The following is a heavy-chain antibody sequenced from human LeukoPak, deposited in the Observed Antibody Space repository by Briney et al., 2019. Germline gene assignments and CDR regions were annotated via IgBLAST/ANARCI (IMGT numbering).Heavy chain of an antibody. CDR3: TRGHCGLHS. V-gene: IGHV4-59*02. Sequence: SETLSLTCTVSGASVTDYYWSWIRHTPAPGLECISYIHNSGNSNYNPSLTSRVTTSLDTSKNQYSLNLISVAAAYTAVYYGTRGHCGLHSWSQGTLVTVSS. J-gene: IGHJ4*02. D-gene: IGHD2-21*01. CDR2: IHNSGNS. CDR1: GASVTDYY.